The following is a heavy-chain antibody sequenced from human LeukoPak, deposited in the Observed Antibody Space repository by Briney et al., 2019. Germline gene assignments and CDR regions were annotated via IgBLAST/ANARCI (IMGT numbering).Heavy chain of an antibody. CDR3: ARAYSYAFDY. V-gene: IGHV3-7*04. J-gene: IGHJ4*02. CDR1: VFTLSNSW. CDR2: IKQGGGEK. D-gene: IGHD3-22*01. Sequence: GGALRLSCAPSVFTLSNSWMSCVRHAPGEGVGWVSTIKQGGGEKYYVDAAKGRFSISRDNAKNSLFLQMISLRGEDTAVYFCARAYSYAFDYWGQGTLVTVAS.